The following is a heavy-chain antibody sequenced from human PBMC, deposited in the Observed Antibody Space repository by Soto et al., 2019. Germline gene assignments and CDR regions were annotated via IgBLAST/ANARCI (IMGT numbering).Heavy chain of an antibody. CDR1: GGSISSGGYY. CDR3: ARGGYYDSSGYYGY. V-gene: IGHV4-31*03. D-gene: IGHD3-22*01. J-gene: IGHJ4*02. Sequence: PSETLSFTCTVSGGSISSGGYYWSWIRQHPGKGLEWIGYIYYSGSTYYNPSLKSRVTISVDTSKNQFSLKLSSVTAADTAVYYCARGGYYDSSGYYGYWGQGTLVTVSS. CDR2: IYYSGST.